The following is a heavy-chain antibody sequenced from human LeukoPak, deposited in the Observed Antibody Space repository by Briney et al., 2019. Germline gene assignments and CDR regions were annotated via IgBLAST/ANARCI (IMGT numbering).Heavy chain of an antibody. CDR3: ARDGYYYDSSGHDAFDI. Sequence: GGSLRLSCAASGFTFSSYSMNWVRQAPGKGLEWVSYISSSSSTIYYADSVKGRFTISRDNAKNTLYLQMNSLRAEDTAVYYCARDGYYYDSSGHDAFDIWGQGTMVTVSS. D-gene: IGHD3-22*01. J-gene: IGHJ3*02. CDR1: GFTFSSYS. V-gene: IGHV3-48*01. CDR2: ISSSSSTI.